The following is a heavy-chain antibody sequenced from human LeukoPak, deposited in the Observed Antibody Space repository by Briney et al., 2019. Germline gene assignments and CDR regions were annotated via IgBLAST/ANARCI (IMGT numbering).Heavy chain of an antibody. V-gene: IGHV4-38-2*02. CDR1: GYSIISGYS. D-gene: IGHD2-2*02. Sequence: PSETLSLTCTVSGYSIISGYSWEWTRQPPGKGLEWIGSFHYSGSTYYNPSLMSRVTISGDTSKNQFSLRLSSVTAADTAVYYCARAYCSSTSCYTEGWFDPWGQGTLVTVSS. CDR3: ARAYCSSTSCYTEGWFDP. CDR2: FHYSGST. J-gene: IGHJ5*02.